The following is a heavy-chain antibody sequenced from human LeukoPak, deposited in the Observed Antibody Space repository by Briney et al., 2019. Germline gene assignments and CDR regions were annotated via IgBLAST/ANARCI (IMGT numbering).Heavy chain of an antibody. CDR2: IKQDGSEK. CDR3: ARESDYYDSSGYDAFDI. D-gene: IGHD3-22*01. Sequence: GGSLRLSCAASGFTFSSYWMSWVRQAPGKGLEWVANIKQDGSEKYYADSVKGRFTISRDNAKNSLYLQMNSLRAEDTAVYYCARESDYYDSSGYDAFDIWGQGTMVTVSS. CDR1: GFTFSSYW. J-gene: IGHJ3*02. V-gene: IGHV3-7*01.